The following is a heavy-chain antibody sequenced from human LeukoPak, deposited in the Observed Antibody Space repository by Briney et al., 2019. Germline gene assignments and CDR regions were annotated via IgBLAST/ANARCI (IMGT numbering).Heavy chain of an antibody. CDR2: IKQDGIEK. CDR1: GFRFRRYW. J-gene: IGHJ3*02. CDR3: AREAMVRGVPDAFDI. D-gene: IGHD3-10*01. V-gene: IGHV3-7*01. Sequence: GGALRLSCAASGFRFRRYWMDWVRQTPEKGRERVANIKQDGIEKYFVDSVKGRFASSRDNAKISLYLQMNTLRAEDTAVYYCAREAMVRGVPDAFDIWGQGTVVTVSS.